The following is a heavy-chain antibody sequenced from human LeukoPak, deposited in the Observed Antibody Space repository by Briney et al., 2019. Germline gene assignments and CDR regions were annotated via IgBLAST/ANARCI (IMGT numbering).Heavy chain of an antibody. CDR2: IYYSGST. D-gene: IGHD1-1*01. CDR1: GGSISSRSYY. Sequence: SETLSLICTVSGGSISSRSYYWGWIRQPPGKGLEWIATIYYSGSTYYNPSLKSRVTISVDTSKNQFSLKLNSVTATDTAVYYCARTPYYYFYMDVWGKGTTVTVSS. CDR3: ARTPYYYFYMDV. V-gene: IGHV4-39*01. J-gene: IGHJ6*03.